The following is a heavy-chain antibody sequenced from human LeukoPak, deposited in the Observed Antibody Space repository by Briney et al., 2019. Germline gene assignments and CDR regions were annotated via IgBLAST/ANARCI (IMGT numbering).Heavy chain of an antibody. J-gene: IGHJ4*02. CDR2: IYYSGST. Sequence: SETLSLTCTVSGGSISSSTFYWGWIRQPPGKGLEWIGTIYYSGSTFYNPSLKSRVTVSVDTSKNQFSLKLSSLTAADTAVYYCAREGYSPRDGYNFNFDYWGQGTLVTVSS. V-gene: IGHV4-39*07. D-gene: IGHD5-24*01. CDR1: GGSISSSTFY. CDR3: AREGYSPRDGYNFNFDY.